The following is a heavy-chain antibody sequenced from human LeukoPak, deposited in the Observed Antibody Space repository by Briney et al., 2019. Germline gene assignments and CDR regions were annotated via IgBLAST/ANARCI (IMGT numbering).Heavy chain of an antibody. CDR3: AIRGNSGCGLYYYYYYMDV. CDR1: GGSISSSSYY. J-gene: IGHJ6*03. D-gene: IGHD5-12*01. CDR2: IYYNGST. Sequence: PSETLSLTCTVSGGSISSSSYYWGWIRQPPGKGLEWIGSIYYNGSTYYNPSLESRVTISVDTSKNQFSLKLSSVTAADTAVYCCAIRGNSGCGLYYYYYYMDVWGKGTTVTVSS. V-gene: IGHV4-39*01.